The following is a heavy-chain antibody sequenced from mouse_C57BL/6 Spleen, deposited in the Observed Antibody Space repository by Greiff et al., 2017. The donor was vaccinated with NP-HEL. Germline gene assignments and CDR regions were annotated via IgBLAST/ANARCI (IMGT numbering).Heavy chain of an antibody. CDR2: ISYDGSN. Sequence: EVKLQESGPGLVKPSQSLSLTCSVTGYSITSCYYWNWIRQFPGNKLEWMGYISYDGSNNYNPSLKNRISITRDTSKNQFFLKLNSVTTEDTATYYCAREDSAFAYWGQGTLVTVSA. CDR1: GYSITSCYY. V-gene: IGHV3-6*01. D-gene: IGHD6-1*01. J-gene: IGHJ3*01. CDR3: AREDSAFAY.